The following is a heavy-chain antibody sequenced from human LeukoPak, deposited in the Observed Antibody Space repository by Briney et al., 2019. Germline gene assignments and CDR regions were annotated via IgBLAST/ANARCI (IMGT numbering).Heavy chain of an antibody. D-gene: IGHD6-19*01. CDR1: GYTFTGYY. CDR2: INPNGGGT. Sequence: ASVKVSCKASGYTFTGYYMHWVPQAPGQGLEWMGWINPNGGGTNYAQKFQGRVTMTRDTSISTAYMELSRLRSDDAAVYYCARVLAFGGWYVDFDYWGQGTLVTVSS. V-gene: IGHV1-2*02. CDR3: ARVLAFGGWYVDFDY. J-gene: IGHJ4*02.